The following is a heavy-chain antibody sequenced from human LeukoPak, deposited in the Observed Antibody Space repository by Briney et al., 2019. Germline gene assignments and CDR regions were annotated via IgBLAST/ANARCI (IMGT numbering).Heavy chain of an antibody. Sequence: GASVKVSCKASGYTFTSYDVNWFRQATGQGLEWMGWMNPNSGNTGYAQKFQGRVTLTRDTSISTAYMELSSLRSEDTAVYYCAKNTALTGEFESWGQGTLVTVSS. CDR1: GYTFTSYD. CDR3: AKNTALTGEFES. V-gene: IGHV1-8*01. D-gene: IGHD7-27*01. J-gene: IGHJ4*02. CDR2: MNPNSGNT.